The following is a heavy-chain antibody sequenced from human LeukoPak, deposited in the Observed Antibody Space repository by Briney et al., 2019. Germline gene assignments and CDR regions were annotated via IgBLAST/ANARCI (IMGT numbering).Heavy chain of an antibody. CDR3: AKAVGFWDFDL. D-gene: IGHD1-26*01. V-gene: IGHV3-23*01. J-gene: IGHJ2*01. CDR2: ISGSGGST. CDR1: GFTFSSYA. Sequence: GGSLRLSCAASGFTFSSYATSWVRQAPGKGLEWASAISGSGGSTYYADSVKGRFTISRDNSKNTLYLQMNSLRAEDTAVYYCAKAVGFWDFDLWGRGTLVTVSS.